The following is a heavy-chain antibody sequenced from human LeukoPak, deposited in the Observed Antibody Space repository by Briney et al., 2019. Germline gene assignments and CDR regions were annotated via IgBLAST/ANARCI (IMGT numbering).Heavy chain of an antibody. V-gene: IGHV3-23*01. Sequence: GGSLRLSCAASGFTFSSFAMSWVRQAPGKGLEWVSGISGSGASTYYADSVKGRFTISRDNSKNTLYLQMNSLRAEDTAVYYCARGRYYGSGSYLDIWGQGTMVAVSS. J-gene: IGHJ3*02. CDR1: GFTFSSFA. D-gene: IGHD3-10*01. CDR3: ARGRYYGSGSYLDI. CDR2: ISGSGAST.